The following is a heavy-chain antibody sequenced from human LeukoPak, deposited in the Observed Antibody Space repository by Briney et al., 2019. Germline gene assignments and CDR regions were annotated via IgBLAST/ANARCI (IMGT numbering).Heavy chain of an antibody. D-gene: IGHD6-13*01. CDR1: GFTFSNYA. CDR3: ARGVAAAVNFDY. CDR2: ISGSGGSI. J-gene: IGHJ4*02. Sequence: GGSLRLSCAASGFTFSNYAMSWVRQSPGKGLEWVSTISGSGGSIYYVDSVKGRFTISRHNSKNTLYLQMNSLRAEDTAVYYCARGVAAAVNFDYWGQGTLVTVSS. V-gene: IGHV3-23*01.